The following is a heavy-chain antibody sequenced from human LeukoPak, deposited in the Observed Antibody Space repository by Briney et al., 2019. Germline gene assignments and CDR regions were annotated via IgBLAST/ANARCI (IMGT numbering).Heavy chain of an antibody. Sequence: GASVKVSCKASGYTFTGYYMHWVRQAPGQGLEWMGWINPNSGGTNYAQKFQGWVTMTRGTSISTAYMELSRLRSDDTAVYYCAREFKGSWYDWEFDYWGQGTLVTVSS. V-gene: IGHV1-2*04. J-gene: IGHJ4*02. D-gene: IGHD6-13*01. CDR2: INPNSGGT. CDR3: AREFKGSWYDWEFDY. CDR1: GYTFTGYY.